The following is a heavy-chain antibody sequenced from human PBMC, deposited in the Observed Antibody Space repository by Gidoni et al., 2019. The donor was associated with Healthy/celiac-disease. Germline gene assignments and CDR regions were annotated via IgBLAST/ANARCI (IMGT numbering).Heavy chain of an antibody. D-gene: IGHD5-18*01. CDR3: ARGGTAYSYGALFFDY. Sequence: EVQLVESGGGLVKPGGSLRLSCAASRFTFSSYSMNWVRQAPGKGLEWVSSISSSSSDIYYADSVKGRFTIPRDNAKNSLYLQMNSLRAEDTAVYYCARGGTAYSYGALFFDYWGQGTLVTVSS. V-gene: IGHV3-21*01. CDR1: RFTFSSYS. J-gene: IGHJ4*02. CDR2: ISSSSSDI.